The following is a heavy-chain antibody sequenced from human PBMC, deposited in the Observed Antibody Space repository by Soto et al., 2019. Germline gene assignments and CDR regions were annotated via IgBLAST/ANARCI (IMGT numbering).Heavy chain of an antibody. V-gene: IGHV3-23*01. D-gene: IGHD6-13*01. Sequence: EVQLLESGGGLVQPGGSLRLSCAASGFTFSSYAMSWVRQAPGKGLEWVSAISGSGGSTYYADSVKGRFTISRDNSKNMLYLQMNSLRAEDTAVYYCEAAAATDRVFDYWGQGTLVTVSS. CDR2: ISGSGGST. CDR1: GFTFSSYA. CDR3: EAAAATDRVFDY. J-gene: IGHJ4*02.